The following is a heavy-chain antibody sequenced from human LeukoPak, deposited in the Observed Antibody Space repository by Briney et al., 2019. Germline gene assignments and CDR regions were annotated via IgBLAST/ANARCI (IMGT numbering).Heavy chain of an antibody. V-gene: IGHV3-33*01. CDR2: IWYDGSRE. J-gene: IGHJ4*02. Sequence: GGSLRLSCAASGFTFSSYGMHWVRQAPGKGLEWVAVIWYDGSREYLADSVKGRFTISRDNSKNTVYLQMNSLKTEDTAVYYCARVIGWSLFDCWGQGTLVTVSS. CDR1: GFTFSSYG. CDR3: ARVIGWSLFDC. D-gene: IGHD2-15*01.